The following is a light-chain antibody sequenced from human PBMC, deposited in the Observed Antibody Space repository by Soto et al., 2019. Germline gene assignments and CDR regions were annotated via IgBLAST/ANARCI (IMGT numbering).Light chain of an antibody. J-gene: IGKJ2*01. CDR1: QGIRND. CDR2: AAS. CDR3: LQYSTYPYT. Sequence: DIQMTQSPSSLSASVGDRVTITCRASQGIRNDLGWFQQKPGKAPKRLIYAASSLQSGVPSRFSGCGSGTEFTLIISSLQSEAFATYYCLQYSTYPYTFGQGTKLEIK. V-gene: IGKV1-17*01.